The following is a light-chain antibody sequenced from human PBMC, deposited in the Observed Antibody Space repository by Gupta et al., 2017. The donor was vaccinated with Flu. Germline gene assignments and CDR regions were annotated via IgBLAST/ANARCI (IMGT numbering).Light chain of an antibody. CDR1: QSMSIY. Sequence: DRVNITCRASQSMSIYLNWYQQKPGKAPKLLIYAASSLQSGVPSRFSGSGSGTDFTLTISSLQAEDFATYYCQQTYGAPPFTFGPGTKVDLK. J-gene: IGKJ3*01. V-gene: IGKV1-39*01. CDR2: AAS. CDR3: QQTYGAPPFT.